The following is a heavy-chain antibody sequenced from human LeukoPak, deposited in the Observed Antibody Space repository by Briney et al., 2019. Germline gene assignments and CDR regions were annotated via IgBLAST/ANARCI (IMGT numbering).Heavy chain of an antibody. Sequence: SETLTLTCTVSGGSISSYYWSWIRQPPGKGLEWIGYIYYSGSTNYNPSLKSRVTISVDTSKNQFSLKLSSVTAADTAVYYCASGLTRAWTLQPFDYWGQGTLVTVSS. J-gene: IGHJ4*02. CDR2: IYYSGST. V-gene: IGHV4-59*08. D-gene: IGHD1-1*01. CDR3: ASGLTRAWTLQPFDY. CDR1: GGSISSYY.